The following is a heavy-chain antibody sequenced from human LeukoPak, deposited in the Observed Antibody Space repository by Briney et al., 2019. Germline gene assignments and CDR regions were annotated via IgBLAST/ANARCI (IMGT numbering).Heavy chain of an antibody. Sequence: ASVKVSCKASGYTFTSYGISWVRQAPGQGLERMGWISAYNGNTNYAQKLQGRVTMTTDTATSTAYMELRSLRSDDTAVYYCARAGVGATPYYSDNWGQGTLVTVSS. CDR2: ISAYNGNT. V-gene: IGHV1-18*01. J-gene: IGHJ4*02. D-gene: IGHD1-26*01. CDR3: ARAGVGATPYYSDN. CDR1: GYTFTSYG.